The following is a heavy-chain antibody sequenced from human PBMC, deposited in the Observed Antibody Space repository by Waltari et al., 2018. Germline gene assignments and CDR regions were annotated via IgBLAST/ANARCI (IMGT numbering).Heavy chain of an antibody. CDR3: AREATGVGFDF. Sequence: RLVESGGGLVQPGGSLRLSCAASGFTFNSYWMSWVRQAPGKGLEWLANINQAGSGKYYVDSVKGRFSISRDNAKNSVYLQMNSLRAEDTAVYHCAREATGVGFDFWGQGTMVTVSS. D-gene: IGHD3-16*01. CDR1: GFTFNSYW. V-gene: IGHV3-7*01. J-gene: IGHJ3*01. CDR2: INQAGSGK.